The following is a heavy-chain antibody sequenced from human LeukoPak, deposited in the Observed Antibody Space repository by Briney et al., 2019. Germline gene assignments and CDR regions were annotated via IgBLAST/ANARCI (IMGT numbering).Heavy chain of an antibody. V-gene: IGHV4-31*03. CDR2: IYYSGTS. Sequence: SQTLSLTCTVSGGSVSSGGYYWSWIRHHPGKGLEWIVRIYYSGTSFYNPSLTSRVTISVDTSKNQFSLKLTSVNDADTAVYYCARIERSSYSLGFDYWGQGTLVTVSS. D-gene: IGHD6-6*01. CDR1: GGSVSSGGYY. J-gene: IGHJ4*02. CDR3: ARIERSSYSLGFDY.